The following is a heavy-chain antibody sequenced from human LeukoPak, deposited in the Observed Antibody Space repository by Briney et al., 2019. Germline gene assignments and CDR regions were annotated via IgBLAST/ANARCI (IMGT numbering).Heavy chain of an antibody. Sequence: GGSLRLSCAAAGFTFSSYWMSWVRQAPGKGLEWVANIKQDGSEKYYVDSVKGRFTISRDNAKNSLYLQMNSLRAEDTAVYYCARDPYDLWSGYYYYYMDVWGKGTTVTVSS. CDR1: GFTFSSYW. CDR2: IKQDGSEK. D-gene: IGHD3-3*01. J-gene: IGHJ6*03. V-gene: IGHV3-7*01. CDR3: ARDPYDLWSGYYYYYMDV.